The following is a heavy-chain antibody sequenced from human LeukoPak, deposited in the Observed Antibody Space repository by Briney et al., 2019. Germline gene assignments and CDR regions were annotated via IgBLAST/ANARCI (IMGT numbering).Heavy chain of an antibody. V-gene: IGHV3-30*18. D-gene: IGHD3-10*01. Sequence: GGSLRLSCAASGFTFSTFGMHWVRQAPGKGLEWVAVISYDGSSKFYADSVKGRFTISRDNSKNTVFLQMNSLRAEDTAVYYCAKELWFGTFDYWGQGTLVTVSS. CDR1: GFTFSTFG. J-gene: IGHJ4*02. CDR3: AKELWFGTFDY. CDR2: ISYDGSSK.